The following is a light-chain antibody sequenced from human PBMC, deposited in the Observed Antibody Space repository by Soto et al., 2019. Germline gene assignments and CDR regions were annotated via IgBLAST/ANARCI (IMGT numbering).Light chain of an antibody. Sequence: ETVMTHSPATLSVSPGERATLSCRASQSVSSNLAWYQQRPGQAHRLLIYGASTRAAGIPARFSGSGSGTEFPLTISSLQSEDFAVYYYQQYNNWPLTFGGGTKVEIK. CDR1: QSVSSN. V-gene: IGKV3-15*01. CDR3: QQYNNWPLT. CDR2: GAS. J-gene: IGKJ4*02.